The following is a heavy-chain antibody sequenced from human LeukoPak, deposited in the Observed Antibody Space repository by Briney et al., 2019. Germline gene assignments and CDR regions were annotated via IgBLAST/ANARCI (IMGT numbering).Heavy chain of an antibody. CDR1: GYTLIELS. CDR3: ATRDFWSGYYKRDYYYYMDV. D-gene: IGHD3-3*01. V-gene: IGHV1-24*01. J-gene: IGHJ6*03. Sequence: ASVKVSCKVSGYTLIELSMHWVRQAPGKGLEWMGGFDPEDGETIYAQKFQGRVTMTGDTSTDTAYMELSSLRSEDTAVYYCATRDFWSGYYKRDYYYYMDVWGKGNPGHRLL. CDR2: FDPEDGET.